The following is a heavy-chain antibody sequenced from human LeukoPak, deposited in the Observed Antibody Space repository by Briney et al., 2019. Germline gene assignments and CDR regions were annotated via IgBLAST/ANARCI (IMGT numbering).Heavy chain of an antibody. CDR3: AKDSGYSSSWYVSDWFDP. CDR2: ISGSGGST. V-gene: IGHV3-23*01. J-gene: IGHJ5*02. CDR1: GLTFSSYA. D-gene: IGHD6-13*01. Sequence: PGGSLRLSYAASGLTFSSYAMSWVRQAPGKGLEWVSAISGSGGSTYYADSVKGRFTISRDNSKNTLYLQMNSLRAEDTAVYYCAKDSGYSSSWYVSDWFDPWGQGTLVTVSS.